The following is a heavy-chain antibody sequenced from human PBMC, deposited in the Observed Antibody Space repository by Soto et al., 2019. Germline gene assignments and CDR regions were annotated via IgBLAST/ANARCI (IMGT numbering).Heavy chain of an antibody. CDR3: AREKWLVRRNDPFDI. Sequence: QAQLVQSGAEVKKPGASVKVSCKASGYTFINYYMHWVRQAPGQGLEWMGIINPNGGSTTYAQKFQGRVTLTRDTSTNTVNMELSSLRSEDTAVYYCAREKWLVRRNDPFDIWGQGTMVTVSS. CDR2: INPNGGST. D-gene: IGHD6-19*01. V-gene: IGHV1-46*01. CDR1: GYTFINYY. J-gene: IGHJ3*02.